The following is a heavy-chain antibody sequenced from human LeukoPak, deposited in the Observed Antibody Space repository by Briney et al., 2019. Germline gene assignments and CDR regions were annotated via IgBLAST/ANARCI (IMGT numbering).Heavy chain of an antibody. CDR1: GFTFSSYA. CDR3: AKAFCSSSSCHEDC. V-gene: IGHV3-30-3*01. J-gene: IGHJ4*02. D-gene: IGHD2-2*01. CDR2: ISYDGSNK. Sequence: GGSLRLSCAASGFTFSSYAMHWVRQAPGKGLEWVAVISYDGSNKYYADSVKGRFTISRDNSKNTLYLQMNSLRAEDTAVYYCAKAFCSSSSCHEDCWGQGTLVTVSS.